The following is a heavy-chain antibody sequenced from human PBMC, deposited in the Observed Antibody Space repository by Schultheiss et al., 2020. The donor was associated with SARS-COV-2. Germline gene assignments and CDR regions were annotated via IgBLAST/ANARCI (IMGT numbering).Heavy chain of an antibody. J-gene: IGHJ5*02. CDR2: ISSSSSTI. CDR1: GFTFTNAW. D-gene: IGHD6-19*01. Sequence: GGSLRLSCAASGFTFTNAWMNWVRQAPGKGLEWVSYISSSSSTIYYADSVKGRFTISRDNAKNSLYLQMNSLRDEDTAVYYCAEGGESSGSWGQGTLVTVSS. V-gene: IGHV3-48*02. CDR3: AEGGESSGS.